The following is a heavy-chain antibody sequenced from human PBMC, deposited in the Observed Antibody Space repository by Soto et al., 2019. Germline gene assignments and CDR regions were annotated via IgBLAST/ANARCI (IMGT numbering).Heavy chain of an antibody. CDR1: GYSFTSYW. CDR2: IYPGDSDT. Sequence: PGESLKISCKGSGYSFTSYWIGWVRQMPGKGLEWMGIIYPGDSDTRYSPSFQGQVTISADKSISTAYLQWSSLKASDTAMYYCARHGEDPSKDYDDILVGGPYGVGGWGQGTTVTVS. D-gene: IGHD3-9*01. J-gene: IGHJ6*02. CDR3: ARHGEDPSKDYDDILVGGPYGVGG. V-gene: IGHV5-51*01.